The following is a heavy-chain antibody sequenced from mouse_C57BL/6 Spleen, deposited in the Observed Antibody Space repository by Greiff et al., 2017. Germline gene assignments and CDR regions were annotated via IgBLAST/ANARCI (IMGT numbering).Heavy chain of an antibody. CDR1: GYTFTDYY. J-gene: IGHJ2*01. V-gene: IGHV1-76*01. CDR3: ARSDYGSSFYY. CDR2: IYPGSGNT. D-gene: IGHD1-1*01. Sequence: QVQLQQSGAELVRPGASVKLSCKASGYTFTDYYINWVKQRPGQGLEWIARIYPGSGNTYYNEKFKGKATLTAEKSSSTAYMQLSSLTSEDSAVYFCARSDYGSSFYYWGQGTTLTVAS.